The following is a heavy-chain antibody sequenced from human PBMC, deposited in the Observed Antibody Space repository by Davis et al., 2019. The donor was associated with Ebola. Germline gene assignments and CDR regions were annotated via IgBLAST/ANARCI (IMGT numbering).Heavy chain of an antibody. CDR2: ISGSGGST. D-gene: IGHD6-13*01. CDR3: AKSRIAAAVLQNFDY. CDR1: GFTFSNAW. V-gene: IGHV3-23*01. Sequence: GQSLKISCAASGFTFSNAWMTWVRQAPGKGLEWVSAISGSGGSTYYADSVKGRFTISRDNSKKTLYLQMNSLRVEDTAVYYCAKSRIAAAVLQNFDYWGQGTLVTVSS. J-gene: IGHJ4*02.